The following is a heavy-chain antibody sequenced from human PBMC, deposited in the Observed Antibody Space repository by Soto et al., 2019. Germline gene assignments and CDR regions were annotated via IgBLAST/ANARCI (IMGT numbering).Heavy chain of an antibody. CDR2: IYYSGST. D-gene: IGHD5-12*01. CDR3: ARSTSGYDKRWWFDP. V-gene: IGHV4-59*01. CDR1: GGSISSYY. Sequence: SETLSLTCTVSGGSISSYYWSWIRQPPGKGLEWIGYIYYSGSTNYNPSLKSRVTISVDTSKNQFSLKLSSVTAADTAVYYCARSTSGYDKRWWFDPWGQGTLVTVSS. J-gene: IGHJ5*02.